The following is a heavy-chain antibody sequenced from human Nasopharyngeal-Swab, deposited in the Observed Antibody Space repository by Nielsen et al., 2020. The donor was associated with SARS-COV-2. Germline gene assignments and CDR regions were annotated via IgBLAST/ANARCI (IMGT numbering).Heavy chain of an antibody. CDR1: EFTMSRNG. V-gene: IGHV3-48*02. J-gene: IGHJ4*02. Sequence: GGSLRLSFAASEFTMSRNGMPWVRQAPGKGLEWVAYISSSSSTSYYADSVKGRFTISRDNPKNSLYLQMNSLRDEDTALYYCARDVAIVGATLENWGQGTLVTVSS. D-gene: IGHD1-26*01. CDR2: ISSSSSTS. CDR3: ARDVAIVGATLEN.